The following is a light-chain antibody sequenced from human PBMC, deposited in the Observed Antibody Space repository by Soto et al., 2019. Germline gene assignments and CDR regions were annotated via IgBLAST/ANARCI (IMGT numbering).Light chain of an antibody. J-gene: IGKJ4*01. Sequence: AIRMTQSPSSFSASTGDRVTITCRASQGISSYLAWYQQKPGKAPKLLIYAASTLQSGVPSRFSGSGSGTDFTLTISCLQSEDFATYYCQPANSFPLTFGGGTKVEIK. CDR1: QGISSY. V-gene: IGKV1-8*01. CDR2: AAS. CDR3: QPANSFPLT.